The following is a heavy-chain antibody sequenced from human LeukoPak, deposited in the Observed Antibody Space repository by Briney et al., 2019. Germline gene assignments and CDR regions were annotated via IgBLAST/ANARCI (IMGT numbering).Heavy chain of an antibody. CDR1: GGSIGSSSYY. J-gene: IGHJ5*02. CDR2: IYYSGST. V-gene: IGHV4-39*01. D-gene: IGHD4-17*01. CDR3: ARDVYGDYEAARFDP. Sequence: SETLSLTXTVSGGSIGSSSYYWGWIGQPPGKGLQWIGSIYYSGSTYYNPSLKSRVTISVDTSKNQFSLKLSSVTAADAAVYYCARDVYGDYEAARFDPWGQGTLVTVSS.